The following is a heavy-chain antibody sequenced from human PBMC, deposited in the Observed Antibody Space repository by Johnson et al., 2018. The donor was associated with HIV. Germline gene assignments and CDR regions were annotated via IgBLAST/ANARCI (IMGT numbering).Heavy chain of an antibody. D-gene: IGHD6-13*01. CDR2: ISYDGSNK. CDR1: GFTFSSYA. CDR3: ARGRKDIGAADGLDNDAFDM. J-gene: IGHJ3*02. V-gene: IGHV3-30-3*01. Sequence: QVQLVESGGGLIQPGGSLRLSCAASGFTFSSYAMHWVRQAPGKGLEWVAVISYDGSNKYYADSVKGRFTISRDNSKNTLYVQMNSLRAEDTAVYYCARGRKDIGAADGLDNDAFDMWGQGTLVTVSS.